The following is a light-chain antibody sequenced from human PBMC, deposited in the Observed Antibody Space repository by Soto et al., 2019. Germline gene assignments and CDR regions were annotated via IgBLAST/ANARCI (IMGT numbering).Light chain of an antibody. V-gene: IGLV1-44*01. CDR1: SSNIGSNT. J-gene: IGLJ3*02. Sequence: QSVLTQPPSASGTPGQRVTISCSGSSSNIGSNTVNWYQHLPGTAPKLLIDTNYHRPSGVPDRFSGSKSGTSASLAISGLQSEDEADYYCAAWDDSVNGPVFGGGTKVTVL. CDR3: AAWDDSVNGPV. CDR2: TNY.